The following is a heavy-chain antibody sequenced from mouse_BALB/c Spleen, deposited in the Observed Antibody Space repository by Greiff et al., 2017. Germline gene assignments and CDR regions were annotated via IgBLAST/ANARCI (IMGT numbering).Heavy chain of an antibody. J-gene: IGHJ3*01. CDR3: ARHGYGRGFAY. Sequence: EVKVEESGGGLVKPGGSLKLSCAASGFAFSSYDMSWVRQTPEKRLEWVAYISSGGGSTYYPDTVKGRFTISRDNAKNTLYLQMSSLKSEDTAMYYCARHGYGRGFAYWGQGTLVTVSA. CDR1: GFAFSSYD. D-gene: IGHD1-1*01. V-gene: IGHV5-12-1*01. CDR2: ISSGGGST.